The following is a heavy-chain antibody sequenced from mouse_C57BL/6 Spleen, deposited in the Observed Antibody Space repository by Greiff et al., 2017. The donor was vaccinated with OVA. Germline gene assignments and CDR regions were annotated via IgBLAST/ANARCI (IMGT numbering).Heavy chain of an antibody. CDR1: GYAFTNYL. CDR3: ARSQGPYYGNSRQFAY. D-gene: IGHD2-10*01. V-gene: IGHV1-54*01. CDR2: INPGSGGT. J-gene: IGHJ3*01. Sequence: QVQLKQSGAELVRPGTSVKVSCKASGYAFTNYLIEWVKQRPGQGLEWIGVINPGSGGTNYNEKFKGKATLTADKSSSTAYMQLSSLTSEDSAVYFCARSQGPYYGNSRQFAYWGQGTLVTVSA.